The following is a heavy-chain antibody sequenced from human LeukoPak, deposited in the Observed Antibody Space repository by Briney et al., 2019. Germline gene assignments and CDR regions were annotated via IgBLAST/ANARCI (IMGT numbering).Heavy chain of an antibody. CDR1: GFTVSSNY. D-gene: IGHD5-18*01. V-gene: IGHV3-66*01. J-gene: IGHJ4*02. CDR2: TYSGGST. CDR3: ARARSGYSYLIDY. Sequence: GGSLRLSCAASGFTVSSNYMSWVRQAPGKGLEWVSVTYSGGSTYYADSVKGRFTISRDNSKNTLYLQMNSLRAEDTAVYYCARARSGYSYLIDYWGQGTLVTVSS.